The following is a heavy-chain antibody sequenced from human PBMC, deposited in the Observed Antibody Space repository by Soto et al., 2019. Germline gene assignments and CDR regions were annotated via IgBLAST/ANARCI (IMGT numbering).Heavy chain of an antibody. V-gene: IGHV3-48*03. Sequence: EVQLVESGGGLVQPGGSLRLSCSASGFTFSSYEMAWVRQAPEKGLEWVSYISDSGSTIKYADSVAGRFIISRDSAVNSLCSEVKSVRAEDMSVYDWAGGVMYGENYELWGQGTPVTVSS. CDR3: AGGVMYGENYEL. CDR1: GFTFSSYE. J-gene: IGHJ1*01. CDR2: ISDSGSTI. D-gene: IGHD3-16*01.